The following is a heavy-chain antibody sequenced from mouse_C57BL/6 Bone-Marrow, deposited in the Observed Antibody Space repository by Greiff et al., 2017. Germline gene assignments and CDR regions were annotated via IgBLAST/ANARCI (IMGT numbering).Heavy chain of an antibody. V-gene: IGHV1-55*01. Sequence: QVHVKQSGAELVKPGASVKMSCKASGYTFTSYWITWVKQRPGQGLEWIGDIYPGSGSTNYNEKFKSKATLTVDTSSSTAYMQLSSLTSEDSAVYYCARNYYGSSWYFDVWGTGTTVTVSS. D-gene: IGHD1-1*01. CDR2: IYPGSGST. CDR3: ARNYYGSSWYFDV. CDR1: GYTFTSYW. J-gene: IGHJ1*03.